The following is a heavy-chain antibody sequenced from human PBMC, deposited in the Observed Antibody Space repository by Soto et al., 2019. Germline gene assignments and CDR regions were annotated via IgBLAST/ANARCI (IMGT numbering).Heavy chain of an antibody. V-gene: IGHV3-30-3*01. Sequence: GGSLRLSCAASGFTFSSYAMHWVRQAPGKGLEWVAVISYDGSNKYYADSVKGRFTISRDNSKNTLYLQMNSLRAEDTAVYYCALSREFYYWGQGTLVTVSS. D-gene: IGHD6-13*01. CDR3: ALSREFYY. CDR1: GFTFSSYA. CDR2: ISYDGSNK. J-gene: IGHJ4*02.